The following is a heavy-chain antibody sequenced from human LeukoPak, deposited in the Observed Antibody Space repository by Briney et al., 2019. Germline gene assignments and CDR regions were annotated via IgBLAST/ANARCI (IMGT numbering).Heavy chain of an antibody. CDR2: ISGSGGST. J-gene: IGHJ6*03. CDR3: ARDRNYDFWVNYYYYYMDV. D-gene: IGHD3-3*01. Sequence: GGSLRLSCAASGFTFSSYGMSWVRQAPGKGLEWVSAISGSGGSTYYADSVKGRFTISRDNAKNSLYLQMNSLRAEDTAVYYCARDRNYDFWVNYYYYYMDVWGKGTTVTVSS. V-gene: IGHV3-23*01. CDR1: GFTFSSYG.